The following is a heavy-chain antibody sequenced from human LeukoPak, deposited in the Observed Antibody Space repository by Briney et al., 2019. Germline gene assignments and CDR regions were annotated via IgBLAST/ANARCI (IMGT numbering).Heavy chain of an antibody. CDR1: GFTVSSNY. D-gene: IGHD3-10*01. V-gene: IGHV3-53*01. CDR3: AREIFGSGSYPDF. J-gene: IGHJ4*02. Sequence: GGSLRLSCAASGFTVSSNYMSWVRQAPGKGLEWVSVIYSGGSTYYADSVRGQFTISRDNSKNTVSLQMNNLRPEDTAVYYCAREIFGSGSYPDFWGQGTLVTVSS. CDR2: IYSGGST.